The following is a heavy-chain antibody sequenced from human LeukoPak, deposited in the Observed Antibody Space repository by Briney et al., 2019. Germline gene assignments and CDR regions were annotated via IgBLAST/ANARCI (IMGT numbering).Heavy chain of an antibody. V-gene: IGHV1-2*02. D-gene: IGHD6-13*01. Sequence: ASVKVSCKASGGTFSSYAISWVRQAPGQGLEWMGWINCDTGETNYAQKFQGRVTMTRDTSISTAYMELSSLRSDDSAVYFCSRASTIAAPGVTPNDFWGQGTLVTVSS. J-gene: IGHJ4*02. CDR2: INCDTGET. CDR1: GGTFSSYA. CDR3: SRASTIAAPGVTPNDF.